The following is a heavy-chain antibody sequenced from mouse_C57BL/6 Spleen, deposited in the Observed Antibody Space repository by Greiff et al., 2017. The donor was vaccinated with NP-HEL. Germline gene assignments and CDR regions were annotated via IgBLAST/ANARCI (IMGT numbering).Heavy chain of an antibody. V-gene: IGHV5-16*01. Sequence: EVQVVESEGGLVQPGSSMKLSCTASGFTFSDYYMAWVRQVPEKGLEWVANINYDGSSTYYLDSLKSRFIISRDNAKNILYLQMSSLKSEDTATYYCASGGYDDYDGGFAYWGQGTLVTVSA. CDR1: GFTFSDYY. CDR2: INYDGSST. J-gene: IGHJ3*01. CDR3: ASGGYDDYDGGFAY. D-gene: IGHD2-4*01.